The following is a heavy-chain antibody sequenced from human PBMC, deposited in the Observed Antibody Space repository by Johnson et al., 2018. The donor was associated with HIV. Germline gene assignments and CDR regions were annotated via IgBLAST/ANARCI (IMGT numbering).Heavy chain of an antibody. CDR1: GFTVSSNY. CDR3: AKDLGWGLGDDAFDI. D-gene: IGHD2-21*02. Sequence: VQLVESGGGVVQPGRSLRLSCAASGFTVSSNYMSWVRQAPGKGLEWVSVIYSGGSTYYADSVKGRFTISRDNSKNTLFLQMNSLRAEDTAVYYCAKDLGWGLGDDAFDIWGQGTMVTVSS. V-gene: IGHV3-66*01. J-gene: IGHJ3*02. CDR2: IYSGGST.